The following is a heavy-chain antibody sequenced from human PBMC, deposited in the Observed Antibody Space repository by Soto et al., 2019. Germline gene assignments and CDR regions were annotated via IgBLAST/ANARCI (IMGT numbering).Heavy chain of an antibody. J-gene: IGHJ4*02. CDR1: GFTSS. Sequence: EVPILESGGALIQPGGSLRLSCAASGFTSSMTWVRQAPGKGLEWVSASDFSGRLTYYADSVKGRFTIFRNTSVNTLFLQMNSLRTEDTAVYYCANILGGQWLVPGGYWGPGTLVTVSS. D-gene: IGHD6-19*01. V-gene: IGHV3-23*01. CDR3: ANILGGQWLVPGGY. CDR2: SDFSGRLT.